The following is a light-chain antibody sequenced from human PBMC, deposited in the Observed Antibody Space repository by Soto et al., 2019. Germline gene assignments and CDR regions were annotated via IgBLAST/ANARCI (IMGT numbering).Light chain of an antibody. CDR1: QSVRNNY. V-gene: IGKV3-20*01. CDR2: DAS. J-gene: IGKJ4*01. Sequence: EIVLTQSPDTLSLSPGERATLSCRASQSVRNNYLAWYQQKPGQAPRFLIYDASSRAIGIPDRFSGSGSGTDFTLTINRLEPEDFAVYYCQQYGSTPLTFGGGTKVDIE. CDR3: QQYGSTPLT.